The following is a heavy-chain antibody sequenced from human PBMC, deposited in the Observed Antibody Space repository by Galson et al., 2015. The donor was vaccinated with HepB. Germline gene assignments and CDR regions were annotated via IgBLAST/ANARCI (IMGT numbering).Heavy chain of an antibody. Sequence: SLRLSCAASGFTFSSYWMHWVRHAPGKGLVWVSRINSDGSSTSYADSVKGRFTISRDNAKNTLYLQMNSLRAEDTAVYYCARENYYYGMDVWGQGTTVTVSS. CDR2: INSDGSST. CDR3: ARENYYYGMDV. V-gene: IGHV3-74*01. CDR1: GFTFSSYW. J-gene: IGHJ6*02.